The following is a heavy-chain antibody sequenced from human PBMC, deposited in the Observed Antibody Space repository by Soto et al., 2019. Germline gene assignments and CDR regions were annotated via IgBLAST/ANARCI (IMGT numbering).Heavy chain of an antibody. CDR1: GCTFRSYD. CDR2: ISSSGSTI. CDR3: AGAPPYYYYGMDV. J-gene: IGHJ6*02. Sequence: PAGSLRLYCAASGCTFRSYDMNCVRQAPGKWLEWFSYISSSGSTIYYAASVKGRFTISRDNAKNSLYLQMNSLRAEETAVYYCAGAPPYYYYGMDVWGQGTTVTVSS. V-gene: IGHV3-48*03.